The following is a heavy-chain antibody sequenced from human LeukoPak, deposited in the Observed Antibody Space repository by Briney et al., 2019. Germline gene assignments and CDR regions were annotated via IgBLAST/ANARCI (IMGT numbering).Heavy chain of an antibody. J-gene: IGHJ4*02. Sequence: MSGGSLRLSCAASGFTFSSYSMNWVRQAPGKGLEWVSSISSSSSYIYYADSVKGRFTISRDNAKNSLYLQMNSLRAEDTAVYYCAKVRRALYYFDYWGQGTLVTVSS. CDR2: ISSSSSYI. CDR3: AKVRRALYYFDY. CDR1: GFTFSSYS. V-gene: IGHV3-21*01.